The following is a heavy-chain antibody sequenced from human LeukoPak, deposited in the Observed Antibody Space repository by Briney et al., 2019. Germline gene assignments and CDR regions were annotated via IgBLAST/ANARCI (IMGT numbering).Heavy chain of an antibody. J-gene: IGHJ3*02. CDR2: INPNSGGT. CDR1: GYTFTGYY. V-gene: IGHV1-2*02. Sequence: ASVKVSCKASGYTFTGYYMHWVRQAPGQGLEWMGWINPNSGGTNYAQKFQGRVTITADKSTSTAYMELSSLRSEDTAVYYCARDNYYDSSGYLYLYAFDIWGQGTMVTVSS. CDR3: ARDNYYDSSGYLYLYAFDI. D-gene: IGHD3-22*01.